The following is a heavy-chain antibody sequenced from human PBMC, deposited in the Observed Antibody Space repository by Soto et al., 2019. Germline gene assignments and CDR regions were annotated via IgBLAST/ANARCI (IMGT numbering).Heavy chain of an antibody. CDR3: AREYSNYVNYYYYYYMDV. CDR2: ISSSSSTI. J-gene: IGHJ6*03. D-gene: IGHD4-4*01. CDR1: GFTFSSYS. Sequence: GSLRLSCAASGFTFSSYSMNWVRQAPGKGLEWVSYISSSSSTIYYADSVKGRFTISRDNAKNSLYLQMNSLRAEDTAVYYCAREYSNYVNYYYYYYMDVWGKGTTVTVSS. V-gene: IGHV3-48*01.